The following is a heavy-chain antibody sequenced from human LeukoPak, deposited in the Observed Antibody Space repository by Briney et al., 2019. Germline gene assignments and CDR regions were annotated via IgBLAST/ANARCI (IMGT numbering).Heavy chain of an antibody. Sequence: ASVKVSCKASGYTFTSYGISWVRQAPGQGLEWMGRIIPILGIANYAQKFQGRVTITADKSTSTAYMELSSLRSEDTAVYYCARVSAPGYSSGWYYGYWGQGTLVTVSS. CDR2: IIPILGIA. D-gene: IGHD6-19*01. J-gene: IGHJ4*02. CDR3: ARVSAPGYSSGWYYGY. CDR1: GYTFTSYG. V-gene: IGHV1-69*04.